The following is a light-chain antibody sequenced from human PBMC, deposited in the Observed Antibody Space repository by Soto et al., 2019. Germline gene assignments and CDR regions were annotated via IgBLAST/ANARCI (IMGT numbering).Light chain of an antibody. CDR2: DVS. J-gene: IGLJ2*01. CDR1: SSDIGGYNY. CDR3: SSYTSRGTLL. V-gene: IGLV2-14*03. Sequence: QSALTQPASVSGSLGQSITISCTGTSSDIGGYNYVSWFQQHPGKVPKVMIHDVSNRPSGVSSRFSGSKSGNTASLTISGLQAEDEADYYCSSYTSRGTLLFGGGTQLTVL.